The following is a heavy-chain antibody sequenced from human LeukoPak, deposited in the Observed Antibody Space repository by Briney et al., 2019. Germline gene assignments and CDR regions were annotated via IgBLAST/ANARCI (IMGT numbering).Heavy chain of an antibody. D-gene: IGHD3-10*02. V-gene: IGHV3-48*03. CDR3: AELGITMIGGV. CDR1: GFTFSSYE. Sequence: GGSLRLSCAASGFTFSSYEMNWVRQAPGRGLEGVSYISSSGSTIYYADSVKGRFTISRDNAKNSLYLQMNSLKAEDTAVYYCAELGITMIGGVWGKGTTVTISS. CDR2: ISSSGSTI. J-gene: IGHJ6*04.